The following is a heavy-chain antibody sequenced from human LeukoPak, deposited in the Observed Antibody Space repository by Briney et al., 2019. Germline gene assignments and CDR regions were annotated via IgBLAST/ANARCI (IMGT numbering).Heavy chain of an antibody. CDR1: GYTFTSYY. CDR3: ARIPYDILTGYYKGEYYFDY. J-gene: IGHJ4*02. V-gene: IGHV1-46*01. CDR2: INPSGGST. D-gene: IGHD3-9*01. Sequence: GASVKVSCKASGYTFTSYYMHWVRQAPGQGLEWMGIINPSGGSTTYAQKFQGRVTMTRDTSTSTVYMELSRLRSDDTAVYYCARIPYDILTGYYKGEYYFDYWGQGTLVTVSS.